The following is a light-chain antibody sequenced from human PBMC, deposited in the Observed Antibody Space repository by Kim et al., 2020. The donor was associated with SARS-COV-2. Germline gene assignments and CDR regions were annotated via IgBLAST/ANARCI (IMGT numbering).Light chain of an antibody. CDR1: SGNIASNY. CDR2: DDK. V-gene: IGLV6-57*03. CDR3: QSYHNNGGV. J-gene: IGLJ7*01. Sequence: GKTVAVSCTRSSGNIASNYVQWYQQRPGSAPTIVIFDDKQRPSGVPDRFSASIDISSNSASLIISGLKTEDEADYYCQSYHNNGGVFGGGTQLTVL.